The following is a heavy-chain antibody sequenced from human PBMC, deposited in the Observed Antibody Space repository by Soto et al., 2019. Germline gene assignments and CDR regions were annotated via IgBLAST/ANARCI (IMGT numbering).Heavy chain of an antibody. J-gene: IGHJ4*02. CDR2: FDPEDGET. Sequence: ASVKVSCKVSGYTLTEVSMHWVRQAPGKGLEWMGGFDPEDGETIYAQKFQGRVTLTEDTSTDTAYMELSSLTSEDTAVYYCASSQRGTDAYTPFDYWGQGTLVTVSS. CDR1: GYTLTEVS. CDR3: ASSQRGTDAYTPFDY. V-gene: IGHV1-24*01. D-gene: IGHD1-1*01.